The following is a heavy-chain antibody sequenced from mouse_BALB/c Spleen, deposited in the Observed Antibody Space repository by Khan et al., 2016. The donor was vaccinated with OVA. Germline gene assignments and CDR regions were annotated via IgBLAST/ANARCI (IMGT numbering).Heavy chain of an antibody. CDR1: GFSLTNYG. D-gene: IGHD2-10*01. Sequence: VQLQESGPGLVAPSQSLSITCTISGFSLTNYGVHWVRQPPGKGLEWLIVIWSDGSTTYNSALKSRLTISKDNSKSQVFLKMNSLQTDDTAVYFCASQPYYHYNIMDYWGQGTSVTVSS. CDR2: IWSDGST. CDR3: ASQPYYHYNIMDY. J-gene: IGHJ4*01. V-gene: IGHV2-6-1*01.